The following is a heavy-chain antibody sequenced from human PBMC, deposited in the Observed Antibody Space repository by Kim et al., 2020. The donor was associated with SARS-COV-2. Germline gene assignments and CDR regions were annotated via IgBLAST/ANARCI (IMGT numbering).Heavy chain of an antibody. V-gene: IGHV5-51*01. Sequence: GESLKISCKGSGYSFSTYWIGWVRQMPGKGLEWVGLMYPGDSDPRYSPSFQGQVTMSADRSISTAYLQWRSLKASDSAMYYCARRGGSNSYGFEIWGQGTLVTVSP. CDR2: MYPGDSDP. D-gene: IGHD6-6*01. CDR1: GYSFSTYW. CDR3: ARRGGSNSYGFEI. J-gene: IGHJ3*02.